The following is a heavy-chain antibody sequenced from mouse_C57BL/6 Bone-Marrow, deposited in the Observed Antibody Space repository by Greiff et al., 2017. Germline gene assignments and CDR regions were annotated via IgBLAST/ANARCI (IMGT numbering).Heavy chain of an antibody. J-gene: IGHJ2*01. Sequence: EVQLQQSVAELVRPGASVKLSCTASGFNIKNTYMHWVKQRPEQGLEWIGRIDPANGNTKYAPKFQGKATITADTSSNTAYLQLSSLTSEDTAIYYCAGCDYCSRSGFGYWGQGTTLTVAS. CDR1: GFNIKNTY. CDR2: IDPANGNT. V-gene: IGHV14-3*01. D-gene: IGHD1-1*01. CDR3: AGCDYCSRSGFGY.